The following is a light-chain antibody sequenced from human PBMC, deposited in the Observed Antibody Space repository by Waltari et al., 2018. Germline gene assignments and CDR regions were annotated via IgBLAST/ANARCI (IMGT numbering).Light chain of an antibody. V-gene: IGKV1-5*03. CDR2: QAS. CDR1: QDISTW. J-gene: IGKJ1*01. Sequence: IQMTQSPSTLSASVGDRVIITCRATQDISTWLSWFQQKPGKAPKRLIYQASTLQSGVPSRFSGSKSGTEFTLTISSLQPDDFATYYCQQCKNSRTFGHGTRVEVK. CDR3: QQCKNSRT.